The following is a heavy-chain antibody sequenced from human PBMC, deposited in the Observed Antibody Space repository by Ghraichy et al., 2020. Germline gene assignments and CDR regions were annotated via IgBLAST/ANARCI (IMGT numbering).Heavy chain of an antibody. D-gene: IGHD3-3*01. Sequence: GESLNISCAASGFTFSSYWMSWVRQAPGKGLEWVANIKQDGSEKYYVDSVKGRFTISRDNAKNSLYLQMNSLRAEDTAVYYCARRLYYDFWSGYQYYYYGMDVWGQGTTVTVSS. CDR1: GFTFSSYW. V-gene: IGHV3-7*01. CDR3: ARRLYYDFWSGYQYYYYGMDV. CDR2: IKQDGSEK. J-gene: IGHJ6*02.